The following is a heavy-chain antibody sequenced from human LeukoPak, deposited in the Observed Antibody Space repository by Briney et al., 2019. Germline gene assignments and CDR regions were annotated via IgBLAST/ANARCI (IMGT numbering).Heavy chain of an antibody. CDR2: ISSSSSTI. V-gene: IGHV3-48*01. D-gene: IGHD3-3*01. CDR1: GFTFSSYS. J-gene: IGHJ5*02. Sequence: GGSLRLSXAASGFTFSSYSMNWVRQAPGKGLEWVSYISSSSSTIYYADSVKGRFTIPRDNAKNSLYLQMNSLRAEDTAVYYCARDGATRPIPLEWLSDNWFDPWGQGTLVTVSS. CDR3: ARDGATRPIPLEWLSDNWFDP.